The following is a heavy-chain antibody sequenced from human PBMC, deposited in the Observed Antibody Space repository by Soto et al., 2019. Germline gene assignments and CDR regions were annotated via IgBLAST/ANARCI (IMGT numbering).Heavy chain of an antibody. J-gene: IGHJ4*02. D-gene: IGHD4-17*01. CDR1: GYTFTTYA. CDR3: ARELDPYYGGNSLSLDY. CDR2: MNTYTGNT. V-gene: IGHV1-18*01. Sequence: ASVKVSCKASGYTFTTYAISWLRQAPGQGLEWMGWMNTYTGNTDYAQSLRGRVTMTRDTSTDTAYMELNYLRSEDTAVYFCARELDPYYGGNSLSLDYWGQGTLVTVSS.